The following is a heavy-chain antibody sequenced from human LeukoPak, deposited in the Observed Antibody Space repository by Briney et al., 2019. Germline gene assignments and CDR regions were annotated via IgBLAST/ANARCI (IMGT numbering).Heavy chain of an antibody. CDR1: GGSISSYY. Sequence: SETLSLTCTVSGGSISSYYWSWIRQPPGKGLEWIGYIYYSGSTNYNPSLKSRVTISVDTSKSQFSLKLSSVTAADTAVYYCARSRYDFWSGYYGYYYGMDVWGQGTTVTVSS. V-gene: IGHV4-59*01. CDR3: ARSRYDFWSGYYGYYYGMDV. D-gene: IGHD3-3*01. CDR2: IYYSGST. J-gene: IGHJ6*02.